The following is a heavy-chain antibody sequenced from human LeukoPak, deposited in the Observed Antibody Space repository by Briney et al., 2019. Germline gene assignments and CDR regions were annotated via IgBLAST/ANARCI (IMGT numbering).Heavy chain of an antibody. J-gene: IGHJ4*02. V-gene: IGHV4-4*07. CDR2: IYTSGST. CDR1: GGSISSYY. D-gene: IGHD3-3*01. Sequence: SETLSLICTVSGGSISSYYWTWIRQPAGTGLEWIGRIYTSGSTNYNPSLKSRVTMSVDTSKNQFSLKLSSVTAADTAVYYCARPNKYYDFWSGYYPQGYYFDYWGQGTLVTVSS. CDR3: ARPNKYYDFWSGYYPQGYYFDY.